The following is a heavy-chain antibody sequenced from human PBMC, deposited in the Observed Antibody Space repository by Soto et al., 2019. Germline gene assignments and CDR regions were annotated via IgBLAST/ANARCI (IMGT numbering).Heavy chain of an antibody. J-gene: IGHJ4*02. CDR2: IGTAGDT. D-gene: IGHD3-9*01. CDR3: AKAISATLFDY. CDR1: GFTFSSYD. Sequence: GGSLRLSCSASGFTFSSYDMDCVRQGPGKGLEWVSAIGTAGDTNYAGSVKGRFTISRENAKNSLYLQMNSLRAGDRAIYFCAKAISATLFDYWGQGTLVTVSS. V-gene: IGHV3-13*04.